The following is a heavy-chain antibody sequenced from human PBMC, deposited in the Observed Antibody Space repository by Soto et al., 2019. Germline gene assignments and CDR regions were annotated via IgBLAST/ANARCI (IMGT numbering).Heavy chain of an antibody. D-gene: IGHD1-1*01. CDR2: MNPNSGNT. CDR3: VRMASSGTLNWFDP. CDR1: ESTFMNYD. Sequence: SCNASESTFMNYDISCLRQATGQGLEWMGWMNPNSGNTGYALKFQGRVSMTRNTSIYTVYLELSSLASDDTAVYYCVRMASSGTLNWFDPWGQGTLVTVSS. V-gene: IGHV1-8*01. J-gene: IGHJ5*02.